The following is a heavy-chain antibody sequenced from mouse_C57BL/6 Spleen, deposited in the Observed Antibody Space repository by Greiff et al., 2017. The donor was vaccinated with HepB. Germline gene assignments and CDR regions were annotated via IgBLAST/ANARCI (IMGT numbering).Heavy chain of an antibody. J-gene: IGHJ4*01. Sequence: VQLQQSGAELVRPGSSVKLSCKASGYPFTSYWMDWVKQRPGQGLEWIGNIYPSDSETHYNQKFKDKATLTVDRSSSTAYMQLSSLTSEDSAVYYCARELPLTAMDYWGQGTSVTVAS. CDR2: IYPSDSET. CDR3: ARELPLTAMDY. CDR1: GYPFTSYW. V-gene: IGHV1-61*01.